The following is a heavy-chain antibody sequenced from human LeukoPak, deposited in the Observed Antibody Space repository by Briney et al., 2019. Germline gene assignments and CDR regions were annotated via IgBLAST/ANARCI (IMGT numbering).Heavy chain of an antibody. CDR1: GFTFSNYA. Sequence: PGGSLRLSCAASGFTFSNYAMRWVRQAQGKGLEWVSAISDSGSSTYYADSLKGLFTISRYNSKNTLYLQMNSLRAEDTAVYYCAKHGEAYADSKTDYWGQGTLVTVSS. J-gene: IGHJ4*02. CDR3: AKHGEAYADSKTDY. CDR2: ISDSGSST. V-gene: IGHV3-23*01. D-gene: IGHD4-17*01.